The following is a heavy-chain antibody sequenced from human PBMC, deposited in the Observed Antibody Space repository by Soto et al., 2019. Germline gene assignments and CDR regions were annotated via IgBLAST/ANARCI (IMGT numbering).Heavy chain of an antibody. D-gene: IGHD2-15*01. CDR3: AKAGRRGDQFTDY. Sequence: GGSLRLSCAVSGFTFSSYAMNWVRQAPGKGLEWVSAISGSGDSTYYADSVKGRFTISRDNSKNTLSLQMNSLRAEDTAVYYCAKAGRRGDQFTDYWGQGTLVTVSS. J-gene: IGHJ4*02. V-gene: IGHV3-23*01. CDR1: GFTFSSYA. CDR2: ISGSGDST.